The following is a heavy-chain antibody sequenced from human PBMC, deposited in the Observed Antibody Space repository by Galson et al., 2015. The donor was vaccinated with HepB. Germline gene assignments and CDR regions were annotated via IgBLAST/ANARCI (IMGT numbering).Heavy chain of an antibody. CDR2: ISGYNGDT. CDR1: GYTFTSYG. CDR3: ARDGVGGDY. J-gene: IGHJ4*02. V-gene: IGHV1-18*04. Sequence: SVKVSCKASGYTFTSYGVNWVRQARGQGLEWMGWISGYNGDTSYAQKLQGRITMTTETPTNTAYLDLRSLTSDDTAVYYCARDGVGGDYWGQGTLVTVSS. D-gene: IGHD3-16*01.